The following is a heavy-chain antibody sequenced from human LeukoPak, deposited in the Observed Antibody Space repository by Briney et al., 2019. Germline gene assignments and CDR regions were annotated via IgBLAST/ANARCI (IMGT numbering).Heavy chain of an antibody. V-gene: IGHV1-2*02. CDR3: ASIYCSSTSCLDYFDY. D-gene: IGHD2-2*01. CDR2: INPNSGGT. Sequence: GASVKVSCKASGYTFTGYYMHWVRQAPGQGLEWMGWINPNSGGTNYAQKFQGRVTMPRDTSISTAYMELSRLRSDDTAVYYCASIYCSSTSCLDYFDYWGQGTLVTVSS. J-gene: IGHJ4*02. CDR1: GYTFTGYY.